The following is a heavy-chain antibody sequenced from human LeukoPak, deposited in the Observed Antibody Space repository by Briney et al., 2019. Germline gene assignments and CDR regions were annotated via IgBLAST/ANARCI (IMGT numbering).Heavy chain of an antibody. V-gene: IGHV3-23*01. CDR3: ANGIVGATTGMIFDY. J-gene: IGHJ4*02. Sequence: GGSLRLSCAASGFTFSSYAMSWVRQAPGKGLEWVSAISGSGGSTYYADSVKGRLTISRDNSKNTLYLQMNSLRAEDTAVYYCANGIVGATTGMIFDYWGQGTLVTVSS. D-gene: IGHD1-26*01. CDR1: GFTFSSYA. CDR2: ISGSGGST.